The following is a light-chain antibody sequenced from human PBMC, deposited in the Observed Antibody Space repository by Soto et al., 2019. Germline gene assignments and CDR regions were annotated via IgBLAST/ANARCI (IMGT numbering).Light chain of an antibody. CDR3: QQYGSTPLT. V-gene: IGKV3-20*01. Sequence: EIGLTQSPGTLSLSPGGSATLSCRASQSVSRNYVAWYQQKPGQAPRLLIYGASSRASGIPDRFSGSGSGADFTLSITRLEPEDFALYYCQQYGSTPLTFGGGTKVEIK. CDR1: QSVSRNY. J-gene: IGKJ4*01. CDR2: GAS.